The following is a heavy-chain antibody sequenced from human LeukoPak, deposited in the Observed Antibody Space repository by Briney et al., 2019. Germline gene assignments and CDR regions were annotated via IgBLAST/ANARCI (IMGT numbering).Heavy chain of an antibody. D-gene: IGHD2-21*01. CDR2: IYYSGST. CDR3: ARLRRIVVVIAIYYYIDY. Sequence: SETLSLTCTVSGGSIRSYYWSWIRQPPGKGLEWIGYIYYSGSTNYNPSPKSRVTISVDTSKNQFSLKLSSVTAADTAVYYCARLRRIVVVIAIYYYIDYWGQGTLVTVSS. J-gene: IGHJ4*02. V-gene: IGHV4-59*08. CDR1: GGSIRSYY.